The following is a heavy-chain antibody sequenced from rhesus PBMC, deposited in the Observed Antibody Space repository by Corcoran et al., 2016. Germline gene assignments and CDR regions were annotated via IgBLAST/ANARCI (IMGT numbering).Heavy chain of an antibody. CDR3: TTDPAYFDY. D-gene: IGHD6-25*01. Sequence: EVQLVESGADLVQPGGSLRLSCAASGFTFSNSWMSWVRQAPGKGLEWVARIKRKAEGETADYAASVTGRFTISRDDSKTTLYLQVNSLKTEDTAVYYCTTDPAYFDYWGQGVLVTVSS. V-gene: IGHV3-30*02. CDR1: GFTFSNSW. CDR2: IKRKAEGETA. J-gene: IGHJ4*01.